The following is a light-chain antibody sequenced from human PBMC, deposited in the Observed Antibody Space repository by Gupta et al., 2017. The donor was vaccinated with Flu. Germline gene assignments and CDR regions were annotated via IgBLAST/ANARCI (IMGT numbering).Light chain of an antibody. CDR3: QAWFSYTAV. Sequence: SPGQTGSITCSGDELGTKYTSWYHKKAGQSPILVIYLDDKRPSGIPGRFSGSASGDTATLTISGTQALDEGDYYCQAWFSYTAVFGGGTRLTVL. CDR1: ELGTKY. V-gene: IGLV3-1*01. CDR2: LDD. J-gene: IGLJ3*02.